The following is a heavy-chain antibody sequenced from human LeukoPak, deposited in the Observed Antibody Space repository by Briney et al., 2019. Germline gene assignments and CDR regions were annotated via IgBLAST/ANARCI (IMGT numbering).Heavy chain of an antibody. Sequence: GGSLRLSCAASGFAFSSYGMHWVRQAPGKGLEWVAVISYDGKKNYYADSVKGRFTLTRDDSANTLYLQMNSLRAEDTAVYYCVRGSKIRGVLPEGEFDYWGQGALVTVSS. J-gene: IGHJ4*02. CDR2: ISYDGKKN. V-gene: IGHV3-30*03. D-gene: IGHD3-10*01. CDR3: VRGSKIRGVLPEGEFDY. CDR1: GFAFSSYG.